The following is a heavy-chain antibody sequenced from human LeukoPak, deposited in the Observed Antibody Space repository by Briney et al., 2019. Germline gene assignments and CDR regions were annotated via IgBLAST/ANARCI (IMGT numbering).Heavy chain of an antibody. CDR2: ISAYNGNT. J-gene: IGHJ6*03. V-gene: IGHV1-18*01. CDR1: GYTFTSYG. CDR3: ARVPTSFDWPPVVYYMDV. D-gene: IGHD3-9*01. Sequence: ASVKVSCKASGYTFTSYGISWVRQAPGQGLEWMGWISAYNGNTNYAQKLQGRVTMTTDTSTSTAYMELRSLRSDDTAVYYCARVPTSFDWPPVVYYMDVWGKGTTATVSS.